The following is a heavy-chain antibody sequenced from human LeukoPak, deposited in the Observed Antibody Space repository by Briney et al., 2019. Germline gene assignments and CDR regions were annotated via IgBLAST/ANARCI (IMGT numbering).Heavy chain of an antibody. V-gene: IGHV4-59*01. CDR1: GGSISSYY. J-gene: IGHJ5*02. D-gene: IGHD3-22*01. CDR3: AREKYYYDSSGSPNWFDP. CDR2: IYYSGST. Sequence: MSSETLSLTCTVSGGSISSYYWSWIRQPPGKGLEWIGYIYYSGSTNYNPSLKSRVTISVDTSKNQFSLKLSSVTAADTAVYYCAREKYYYDSSGSPNWFDPWGQGTLVTVSS.